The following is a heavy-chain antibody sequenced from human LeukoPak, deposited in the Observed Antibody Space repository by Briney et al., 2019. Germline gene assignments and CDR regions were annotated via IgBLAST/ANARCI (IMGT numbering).Heavy chain of an antibody. CDR3: ARARGYSGYESKWYFYGMDV. Sequence: GGSLSLSCVASGFTVSSFYMSWVRQAPGKGLEWVSVIYTGGGTFYADSVKGRFTISRDNSKNTLFLQMDSLRAEDTAVYYCARARGYSGYESKWYFYGMDVWGQGTTVTASS. CDR2: IYTGGGT. J-gene: IGHJ6*02. D-gene: IGHD5-12*01. V-gene: IGHV3-53*01. CDR1: GFTVSSFY.